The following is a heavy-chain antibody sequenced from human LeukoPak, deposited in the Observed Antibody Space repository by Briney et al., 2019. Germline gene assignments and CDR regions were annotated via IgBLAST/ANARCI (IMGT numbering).Heavy chain of an antibody. J-gene: IGHJ4*02. CDR1: GFTFSSYG. CDR3: AKDRVEWQQGGVDY. Sequence: GGSLRLSCAASGFTFSSYGMHWVRQAPGKGLEWVAFIRYDGSNKYYADSVKGRFTISRDNSKNTLYLQMNSLRAEDTAVYYCAKDRVEWQQGGVDYWGQGTLVTVSS. CDR2: IRYDGSNK. V-gene: IGHV3-30*02. D-gene: IGHD6-13*01.